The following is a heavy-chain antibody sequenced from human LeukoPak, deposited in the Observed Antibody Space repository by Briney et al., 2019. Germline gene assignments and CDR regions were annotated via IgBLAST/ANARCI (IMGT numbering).Heavy chain of an antibody. CDR1: GGSFSGYY. CDR3: ARHYGP. D-gene: IGHD3-16*01. CDR2: IYYSGST. V-gene: IGHV4-34*01. Sequence: SETLSLTCAVYGGSFSGYYWSWIRKPPGKGLEWIGSIYYSGSTYYNPSLKSRGTISVDTSKNQFSLKLNSVTAADTAVYYCARHYGPWGQGTLVTVSS. J-gene: IGHJ5*02.